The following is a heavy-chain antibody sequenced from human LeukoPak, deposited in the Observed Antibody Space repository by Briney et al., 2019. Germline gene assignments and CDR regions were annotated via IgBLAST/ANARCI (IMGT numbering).Heavy chain of an antibody. CDR3: ARHRLVSAPYY. Sequence: PSETLSLTCTVSGGSISSSSYYWGWIRQPPGKGLEWIGSIYYSGSTYYNPSLQSRVTISVDTSKNQFSMKLSSVTAADTAVYYCARHRLVSAPYYWGQGTLVTVSS. J-gene: IGHJ4*02. D-gene: IGHD2-8*01. CDR2: IYYSGST. V-gene: IGHV4-39*01. CDR1: GGSISSSSYY.